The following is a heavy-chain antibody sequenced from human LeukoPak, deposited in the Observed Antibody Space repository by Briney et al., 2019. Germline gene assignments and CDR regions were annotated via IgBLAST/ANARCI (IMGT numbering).Heavy chain of an antibody. Sequence: PGGSLRLSCAASGFTFSSYSMKWVRQAPGKGLEWVSAISGSGGSTYYADSVKGRFTISRDNSKNTLYLQMNSLRAEDTAVYYCATVHTAMGLMYYFDYWGQGTLVTVSS. CDR3: ATVHTAMGLMYYFDY. V-gene: IGHV3-23*01. CDR1: GFTFSSYS. D-gene: IGHD5-18*01. CDR2: ISGSGGST. J-gene: IGHJ4*02.